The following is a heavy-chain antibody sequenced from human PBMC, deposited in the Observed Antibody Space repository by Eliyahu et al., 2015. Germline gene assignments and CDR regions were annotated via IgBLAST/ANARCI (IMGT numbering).Heavy chain of an antibody. CDR2: ISSNGGST. Sequence: EVQLVESGGGLVQPGGSLRXSCSASGFPFXSYAXHWVRQAXGKGLEYVSAISSNGGSTYYADSVKGRFTISRDNSKNTLYLQMSSLRAEDTAVYYCVKDPGAVAGTVDWFDPWGQGTLVTVSS. D-gene: IGHD6-19*01. V-gene: IGHV3-64D*08. J-gene: IGHJ5*02. CDR3: VKDPGAVAGTVDWFDP. CDR1: GFPFXSYA.